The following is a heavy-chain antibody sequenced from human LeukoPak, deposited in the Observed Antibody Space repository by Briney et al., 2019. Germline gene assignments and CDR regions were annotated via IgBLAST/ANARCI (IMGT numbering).Heavy chain of an antibody. Sequence: PSETLSLTCAVYGGSFSGFLWSWIRQPPGKGLEWIGEINHSGSTNYNPSLKSRVTMSVDTSKNHFSLKLSSVTAADTAVYYCARGYYDILTGQAPFDYWGQGTLVTVSS. J-gene: IGHJ4*02. CDR1: GGSFSGFL. V-gene: IGHV4-34*01. CDR3: ARGYYDILTGQAPFDY. D-gene: IGHD3-9*01. CDR2: INHSGST.